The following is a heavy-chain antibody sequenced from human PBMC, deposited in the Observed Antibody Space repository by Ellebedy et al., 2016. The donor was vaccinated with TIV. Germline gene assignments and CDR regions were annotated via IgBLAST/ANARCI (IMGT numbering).Heavy chain of an antibody. D-gene: IGHD6-19*01. Sequence: MPSETLSLTCAVSGSSFSRNTYYWSWIRQPAGKGLEWIGRIYASGSTNYNPSLQSRVTMSVDTSKNQFSLKLSSVTAADTAVYYCAGGYSSGWTDYWGQGTLVTVSS. CDR2: IYASGST. CDR3: AGGYSSGWTDY. J-gene: IGHJ4*02. CDR1: GSSFSRNTYY. V-gene: IGHV4-61*02.